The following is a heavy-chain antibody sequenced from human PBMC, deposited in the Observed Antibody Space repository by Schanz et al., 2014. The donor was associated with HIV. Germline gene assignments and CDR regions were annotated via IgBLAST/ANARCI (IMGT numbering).Heavy chain of an antibody. J-gene: IGHJ6*02. CDR3: ARGARYGMDV. V-gene: IGHV1-18*04. CDR1: GYTFTGYS. CDR2: ISVYNGNT. Sequence: QVQLVQSGAEVKKPGASVKVSCKASGYTFTGYSLHWVRQAPGQGLEWMGWISVYNGNTNYAQKVQDRVTMTTDTSTSTVYMDLKSLRSDDTAIYYCARGARYGMDVWGQGTTVIVSS.